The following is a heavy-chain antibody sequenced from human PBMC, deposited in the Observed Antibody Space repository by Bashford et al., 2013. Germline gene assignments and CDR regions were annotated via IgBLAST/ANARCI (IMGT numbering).Heavy chain of an antibody. V-gene: IGHV1-2*02. J-gene: IGHJ4*02. CDR1: GYTFSDYY. D-gene: IGHD6-13*01. Sequence: ASVKVSCKASGYTFSDYYLHWVRQAPGQGLEWMGWMNPSTGGTNYAQKFQGRVTMTRDTSSTTAHMELTRLRSDDTAVYYCARGLMAADGTCPDYWGQGTLVTVSS. CDR2: MNPSTGGT. CDR3: ARGLMAADGTCPDY.